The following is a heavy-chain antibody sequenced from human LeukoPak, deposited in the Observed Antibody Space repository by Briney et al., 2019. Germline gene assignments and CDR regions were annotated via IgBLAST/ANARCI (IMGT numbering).Heavy chain of an antibody. CDR1: GGSISSYY. Sequence: PSETLSLTCTASGGSISSYYWSWVRQPPGKGLEWIGYISYSRSTNFNPAPMSRGTISAGTYTNQFSLMLRSVTTADTTASYCGSSSFIPSVESGVSISVDTSKNQFSPKLSSVTAADTAVYYVSREGTAGPNLNWFDPWGQGTLVTVSS. D-gene: IGHD3-16*01. CDR2: ISYSRST. CDR3: GSSSFIPSVESGVSISVDTSKNQFSPKLSSVTAADTAVYYVSREGTAGPNLNWFDP. J-gene: IGHJ5*02. V-gene: IGHV4-59*01.